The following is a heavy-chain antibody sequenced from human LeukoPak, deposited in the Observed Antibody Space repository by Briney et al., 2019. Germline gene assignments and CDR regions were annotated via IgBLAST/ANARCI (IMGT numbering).Heavy chain of an antibody. Sequence: GGSLRLSCAASGFTFSGYWMHWVRQAPGKGLVWVAPIKSVEGTISYADSVKGRFTISRDNAKNTLYLQMNSLRAEDTAVYYCAREDTAMAYDAFDIWGQGTMVTVSS. CDR1: GFTFSGYW. CDR3: AREDTAMAYDAFDI. D-gene: IGHD5-18*01. V-gene: IGHV3-74*01. CDR2: IKSVEGTI. J-gene: IGHJ3*02.